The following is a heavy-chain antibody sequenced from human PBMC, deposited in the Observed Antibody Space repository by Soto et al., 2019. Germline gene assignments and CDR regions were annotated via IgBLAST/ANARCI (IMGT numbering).Heavy chain of an antibody. CDR2: VSGSGGST. CDR1: GFTFSRYA. J-gene: IGHJ4*02. D-gene: IGHD2-2*01. V-gene: IGHV3-23*01. CDR3: AKAIVVVPAAMWYYFDY. Sequence: PGGSLRLSCVASGFTFSRYAMSWVRQAPGKGLEWVSAVSGSGGSTYYADSVKGRFSISRDNSKNTLYLQMNSLRAEDTAVYYCAKAIVVVPAAMWYYFDYWGQGTLVTVSS.